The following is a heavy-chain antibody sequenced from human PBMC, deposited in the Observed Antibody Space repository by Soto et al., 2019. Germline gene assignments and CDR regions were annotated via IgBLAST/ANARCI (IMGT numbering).Heavy chain of an antibody. CDR1: GFNLNGYW. CDR2: SKYDGSSA. CDR3: ARSDYFDY. D-gene: IGHD2-21*01. Sequence: EVQLVESGGGLVQPGESLRLSCAASGFNLNGYWMHWVRQGLGKGLVWVSRSKYDGSSATYADSVKGRFTVSRDNAKNTLYLQMNSRRAEDTAVYFCARSDYFDYLGQGNMVTVSS. J-gene: IGHJ4*02. V-gene: IGHV3-74*01.